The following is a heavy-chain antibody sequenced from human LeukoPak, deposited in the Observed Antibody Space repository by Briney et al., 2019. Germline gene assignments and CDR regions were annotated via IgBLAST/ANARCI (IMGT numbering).Heavy chain of an antibody. CDR2: ISGSGGST. V-gene: IGHV3-23*01. CDR1: GFTFSSYA. J-gene: IGHJ4*02. CDR3: AKRGSSTVTSLY. D-gene: IGHD4-17*01. Sequence: GGSLRLSCAASGFTFSSYAMSWVRQAPGKWLEWVSAISGSGGSTYYADSVKGRFTISRDNSKNTLYLQMNSLRAEDTAVYYCAKRGSSTVTSLYWGQGTLVTVSS.